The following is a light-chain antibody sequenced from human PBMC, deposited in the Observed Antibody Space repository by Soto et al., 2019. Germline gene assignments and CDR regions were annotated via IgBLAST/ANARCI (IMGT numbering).Light chain of an antibody. CDR1: QTISSW. Sequence: DIQMTQCPSTLSASVGDRVTITCRASQTISSWLAWYQHKPGKAPKLLIYKASSLESGVPSRFSGSGSGTEFTLTISSLQPDDFATYYCQQYNSYSMTFGQGTKVDVK. V-gene: IGKV1-5*03. CDR2: KAS. J-gene: IGKJ1*01. CDR3: QQYNSYSMT.